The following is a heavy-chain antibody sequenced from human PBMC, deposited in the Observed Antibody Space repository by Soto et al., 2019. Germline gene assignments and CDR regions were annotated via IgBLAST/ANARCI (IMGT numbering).Heavy chain of an antibody. J-gene: IGHJ6*02. V-gene: IGHV4-61*01. CDR2: ISYSGST. CDR1: GGSISSSYY. D-gene: IGHD6-13*01. Sequence: SETLSLTCAVSGGSISSSYYWSWIRQPPGKGLEWIGYISYSGSTNYNSSLKSRVTISVDTSKNQFSLKLSSVTAADTAVYYCAREGVSSSWYYYYGMDVWGQGTTVTVSS. CDR3: AREGVSSSWYYYYGMDV.